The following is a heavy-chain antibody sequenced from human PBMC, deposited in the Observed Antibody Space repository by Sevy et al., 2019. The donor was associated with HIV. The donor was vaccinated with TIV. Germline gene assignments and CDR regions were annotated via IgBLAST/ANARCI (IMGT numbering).Heavy chain of an antibody. D-gene: IGHD6-13*01. Sequence: GGSLRLSCAASGFTFSNAWMSWVRQAPGKGLEWVGRIKSKTDGGTTDYAEPVKGRFTITRDDSINTLYLQMNSLKTEDTAGYYCTTEYSSSWYNWFDPWGQGTLVTVSS. V-gene: IGHV3-15*01. CDR1: GFTFSNAW. CDR2: IKSKTDGGTT. J-gene: IGHJ5*02. CDR3: TTEYSSSWYNWFDP.